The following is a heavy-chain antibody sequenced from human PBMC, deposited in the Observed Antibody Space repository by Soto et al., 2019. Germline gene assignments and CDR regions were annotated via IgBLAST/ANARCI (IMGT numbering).Heavy chain of an antibody. CDR3: ATNPKYANGY. V-gene: IGHV3-23*01. J-gene: IGHJ4*02. CDR1: GFTFSRYA. Sequence: PGGSLRLSCAGSGFTFSRYARSWVRQAPGKGLEWVSAISGSGDSTNYADSVKGRFTMSRDNSKNTLFLQMNSLRAEDTAVYYCATNPKYANGYWGQGTLVPVSS. CDR2: ISGSGDST. D-gene: IGHD2-8*01.